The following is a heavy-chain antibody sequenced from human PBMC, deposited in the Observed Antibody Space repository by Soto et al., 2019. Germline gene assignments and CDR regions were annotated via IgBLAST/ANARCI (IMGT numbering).Heavy chain of an antibody. Sequence: QVQLQQSGPGLVKPPQTLSLTCAISGDTVSSSSAAWTWIRQSPSRGLEWLGRTYYRSTWGNDYAISVKSRITINPDTSNNQFSLHLNSVTPEDTAVYYCARQIAATGTSGTFDYWGQGTLVTVSS. CDR3: ARQIAATGTSGTFDY. V-gene: IGHV6-1*01. CDR2: TYYRSTWGN. J-gene: IGHJ4*02. CDR1: GDTVSSSSAA. D-gene: IGHD6-13*01.